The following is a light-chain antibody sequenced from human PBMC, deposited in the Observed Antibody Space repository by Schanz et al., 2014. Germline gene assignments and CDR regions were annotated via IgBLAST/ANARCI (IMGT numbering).Light chain of an antibody. CDR3: CSYAGSSTWV. J-gene: IGLJ3*02. CDR2: EVS. V-gene: IGLV2-23*02. Sequence: QSALTQPPSASGSPGQSVTISCTGTSSDVGSYNLVSWYQQHPGKAPKLMIYEVSKRPSGVSNRISGSKSGNTASLTISGVQAEDEADYYCCSYAGSSTWVFGGGTKLTV. CDR1: SSDVGSYNL.